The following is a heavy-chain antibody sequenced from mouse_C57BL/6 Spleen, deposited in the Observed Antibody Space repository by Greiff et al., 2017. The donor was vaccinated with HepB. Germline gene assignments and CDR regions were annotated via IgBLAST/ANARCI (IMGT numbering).Heavy chain of an antibody. J-gene: IGHJ2*01. V-gene: IGHV1-82*01. Sequence: QVQLQQSGPELVKPGASVKISCKASGYAFSSSWMNWVKQRPGKGLEWIGRIYPGDGDTNYNGKFKGKATLTADKSSSTAYMQLSSLTSEDSAVYFCARSGIYYGNYEAYWGQGTTLTVSS. CDR3: ARSGIYYGNYEAY. CDR2: IYPGDGDT. CDR1: GYAFSSSW. D-gene: IGHD2-1*01.